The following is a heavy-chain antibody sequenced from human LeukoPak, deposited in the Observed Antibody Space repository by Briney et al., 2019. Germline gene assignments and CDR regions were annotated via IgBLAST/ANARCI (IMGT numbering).Heavy chain of an antibody. CDR2: ISGSSTYI. J-gene: IGHJ2*01. CDR3: ARAASGYSSGGYFDL. D-gene: IGHD6-19*01. Sequence: GGPLRLSCAASGFTFSDYSMNWVRQAPGKGLEWVSSISGSSTYIYYADSVKGRFTISRDNAKTSLYLQMNSLRAEDTAVYYCARAASGYSSGGYFDLWGRGTLVTVSS. CDR1: GFTFSDYS. V-gene: IGHV3-21*01.